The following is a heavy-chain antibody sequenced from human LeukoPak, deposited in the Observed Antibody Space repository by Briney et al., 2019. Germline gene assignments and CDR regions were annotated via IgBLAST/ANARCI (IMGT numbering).Heavy chain of an antibody. V-gene: IGHV4-61*01. CDR2: IYYSGST. D-gene: IGHD4-17*01. Sequence: SETLSLTCTVSGGSVSSGSYYWSWIRQPPGKGLEWIGYIYYSGSTNYNPSLKSRVTISVDTSKNQFSLKLSSVTAADTAVYYCARAPRAYGDYKFDYWGQGTLVTVSS. J-gene: IGHJ4*02. CDR3: ARAPRAYGDYKFDY. CDR1: GGSVSSGSYY.